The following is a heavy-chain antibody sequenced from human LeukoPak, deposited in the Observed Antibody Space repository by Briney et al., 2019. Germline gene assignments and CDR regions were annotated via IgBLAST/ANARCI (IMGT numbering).Heavy chain of an antibody. Sequence: GGSLRLSCAASGFTFSSYSMNWVRQAPGKGLEWVSSISSSSSYIYYADSVKGRFTISRDNSKNTLYLQLNNLRAEDTAVYFCARDRGSGGFFYFDYWGQGTLVTVSS. CDR1: GFTFSSYS. CDR3: ARDRGSGGFFYFDY. V-gene: IGHV3-21*04. CDR2: ISSSSSYI. D-gene: IGHD3-10*01. J-gene: IGHJ4*02.